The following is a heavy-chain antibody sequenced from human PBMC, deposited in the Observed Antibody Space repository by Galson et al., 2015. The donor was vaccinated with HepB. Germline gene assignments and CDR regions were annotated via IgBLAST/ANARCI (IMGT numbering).Heavy chain of an antibody. CDR3: ARGYCSSTSCYEPMGGFDY. J-gene: IGHJ4*02. V-gene: IGHV3-66*01. Sequence: SLRLSCAASGFTFSNAWMSWDRQAPGKGLEWVSVIYSGGSTYYADSVKGRFTISRDNSKNTLYLQMNSLRAEDTAVYYCARGYCSSTSCYEPMGGFDYWGQGTLVTVSS. CDR2: IYSGGST. CDR1: GFTFSNAW. D-gene: IGHD2-2*01.